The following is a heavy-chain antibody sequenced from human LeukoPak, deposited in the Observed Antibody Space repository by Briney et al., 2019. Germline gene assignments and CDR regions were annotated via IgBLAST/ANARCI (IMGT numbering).Heavy chain of an antibody. CDR2: IYYSGTT. V-gene: IGHV4-59*08. D-gene: IGHD1-26*01. CDR3: ARHQSWGAFDY. Sequence: SETLSLTCTVSGGSISSYYWSWIRQPAGKGLEWIGYIYYSGTTDYNPSLKSRVTISVDTSKNQFSLNLSSVTAADTAVYYCARHQSWGAFDYWGQGTLVTVSS. CDR1: GGSISSYY. J-gene: IGHJ4*02.